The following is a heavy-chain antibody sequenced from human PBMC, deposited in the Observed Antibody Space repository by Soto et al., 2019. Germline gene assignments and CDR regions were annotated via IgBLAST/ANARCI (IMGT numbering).Heavy chain of an antibody. V-gene: IGHV4-59*01. J-gene: IGHJ5*02. Sequence: QVQLQESGPGLVKPSETLSLTCTVSGGSISSYYWSWIRQPPGKGLEWIGYIYYSGSTNYNPSLKRRVTISVDTSKNQFSLKLSSVTAADTAVYYCARAPFSNWFDPWGQGTLVTVSS. CDR2: IYYSGST. CDR1: GGSISSYY. D-gene: IGHD3-3*01. CDR3: ARAPFSNWFDP.